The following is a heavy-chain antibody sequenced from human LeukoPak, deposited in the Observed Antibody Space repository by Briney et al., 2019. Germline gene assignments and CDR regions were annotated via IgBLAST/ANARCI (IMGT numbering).Heavy chain of an antibody. Sequence: SETLSLTCAVYGGSFNAYYWSWIRQPPGKGLEWIGEINHSGSTNYNPSLKSRVTISVDTSKNQFSLKLSSVTAADTAVYYCARGTMTTVTTYFDYWGQGTLVTVSS. CDR1: GGSFNAYY. D-gene: IGHD4-17*01. CDR2: INHSGST. V-gene: IGHV4-34*01. CDR3: ARGTMTTVTTYFDY. J-gene: IGHJ4*02.